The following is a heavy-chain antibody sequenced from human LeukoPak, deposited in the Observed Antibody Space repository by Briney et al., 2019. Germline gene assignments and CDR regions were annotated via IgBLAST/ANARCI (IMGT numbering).Heavy chain of an antibody. CDR1: GGTFSSYA. V-gene: IGHV1-69*13. CDR2: IIPIFGTA. CDR3: ARPMGDVGGGDFYPFGY. Sequence: SVKVSCKASGGTFSSYAISWVRQAPGQGLEWMGGIIPIFGTANYAQKFQGRVTITADESTSTAYMELSSLRSEDTAVYYCARPMGDVGGGDFYPFGYWGQGTLVTVSS. J-gene: IGHJ4*02. D-gene: IGHD2-21*02.